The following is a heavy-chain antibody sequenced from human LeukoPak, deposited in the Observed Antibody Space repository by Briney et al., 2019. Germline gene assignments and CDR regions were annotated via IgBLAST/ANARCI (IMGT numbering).Heavy chain of an antibody. Sequence: ASVKVSCKASGYTFTSYGITWVRQAPGQGLEWMGWISGYNGNTNYAQKFQGRVTMTRDMSTSTVYMELSSLRSEDTAVYYCARGEQQLVPWGQGTLVTVSS. J-gene: IGHJ5*02. CDR1: GYTFTSYG. D-gene: IGHD6-13*01. CDR2: ISGYNGNT. CDR3: ARGEQQLVP. V-gene: IGHV1-18*01.